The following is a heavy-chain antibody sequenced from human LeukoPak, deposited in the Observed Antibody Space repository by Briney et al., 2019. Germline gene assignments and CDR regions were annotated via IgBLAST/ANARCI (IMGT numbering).Heavy chain of an antibody. J-gene: IGHJ4*02. CDR3: ARGYCSGGSCYWGYYFDY. CDR1: GFTFSSYS. V-gene: IGHV3-21*01. Sequence: GGSLRLSCAASGFTFSSYSMNWVRQAPGKGLEWVSSISSSSSYTYYADSVKGRFTISRDNAKNSLYLQMNSLRAEDTAVYYCARGYCSGGSCYWGYYFDYWGQGTLVTVSS. D-gene: IGHD2-15*01. CDR2: ISSSSSYT.